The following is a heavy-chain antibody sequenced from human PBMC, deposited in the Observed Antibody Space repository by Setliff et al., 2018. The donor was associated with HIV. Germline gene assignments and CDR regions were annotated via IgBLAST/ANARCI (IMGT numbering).Heavy chain of an antibody. V-gene: IGHV4-4*07. Sequence: SETLSLTCSVSGDSMSPYYWSWIRQSADKGLEWIGRVHPTGSTIYNPSLRSRVTMSVDTSKSQFSLKLSSVTAADTAMYYCAREYSGYYPTLWGQGTMVTVSS. CDR1: GDSMSPYY. CDR3: AREYSGYYPTL. J-gene: IGHJ3*01. CDR2: VHPTGST. D-gene: IGHD3-22*01.